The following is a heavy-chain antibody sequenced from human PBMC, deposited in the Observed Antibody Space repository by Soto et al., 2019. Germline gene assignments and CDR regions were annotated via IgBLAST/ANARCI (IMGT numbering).Heavy chain of an antibody. CDR2: INHSGST. CDR3: ARREIPVVVPAATYNWFDP. V-gene: IGHV4-34*01. D-gene: IGHD2-2*01. CDR1: GGSFSGYY. Sequence: SETLSLTCAVYGGSFSGYYWSWIRQPPGKGLEWIGEINHSGSTNYNPSLKSRVTISVDTSKNQFSLKLSSVTAADTAVYYCARREIPVVVPAATYNWFDPWGQGTLVTVSS. J-gene: IGHJ5*02.